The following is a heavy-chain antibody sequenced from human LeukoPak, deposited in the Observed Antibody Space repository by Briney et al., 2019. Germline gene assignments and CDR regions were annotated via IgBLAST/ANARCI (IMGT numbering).Heavy chain of an antibody. Sequence: DPGGSLRLAWSAAGFTVVSYGMHGVGQAPGKGLRGLAVISYDGSNKYYAASVKGRFTISRDNSKNTLYLQMNSLRAEDTAVYYCAKDVYPYYYGMDAWGKGTTVTVSS. CDR3: AKDVYPYYYGMDA. V-gene: IGHV3-33*05. CDR2: ISYDGSNK. CDR1: GFTVVSYG. D-gene: IGHD2-2*01. J-gene: IGHJ6*04.